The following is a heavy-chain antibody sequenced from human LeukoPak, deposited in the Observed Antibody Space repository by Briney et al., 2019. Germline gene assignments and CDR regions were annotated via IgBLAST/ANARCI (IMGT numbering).Heavy chain of an antibody. D-gene: IGHD2-15*01. J-gene: IGHJ4*02. CDR1: GYTFTNYD. V-gene: IGHV1-46*01. CDR2: MNPNGGSA. Sequence: ASLKVSCKASGYTFTNYDMHWVRQAPGQGLEWMGLMNPNGGSAGYAQKFQGRVTMTRNTSTSTVYMELSSLRSEDTAVYYCARDIWGSRDERCVWWSQTTLVIVSS. CDR3: ARDIWGSRDERCVW.